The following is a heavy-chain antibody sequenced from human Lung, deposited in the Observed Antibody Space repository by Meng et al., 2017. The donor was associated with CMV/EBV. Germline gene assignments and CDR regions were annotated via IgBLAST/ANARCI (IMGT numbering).Heavy chain of an antibody. CDR2: ISYDGSNK. D-gene: IGHD7-27*01. J-gene: IGHJ4*02. CDR3: ARERSSAHWG. V-gene: IGHV3-30-3*01. Sequence: GSLKISCAASGFTFSSYAMHWVRQAPGKGLEWVAVISYDGSNKYYADSVKGRFTISRDNSKNTLYLQMNSLRAEDTAVYFCARERSSAHWGWGQGTLVTVSS. CDR1: GFTFSSYA.